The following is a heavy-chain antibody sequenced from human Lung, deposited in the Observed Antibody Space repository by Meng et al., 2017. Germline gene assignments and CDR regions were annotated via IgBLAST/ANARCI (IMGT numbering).Heavy chain of an antibody. CDR3: ARGPTTMAHDFDY. D-gene: IGHD4-11*01. V-gene: IGHV4-34*01. Sequence: QVQLQQLVAGLLKPSETLSLTCVVSGGSFSDYYWSWIRQPPGKGLEWIGEINHSGSTNYNPSLESRATISVDTSQNNLSLKLSSVTAADSAVYYCARGPTTMAHDFDYWGQGTLVTVSS. J-gene: IGHJ4*02. CDR2: INHSGST. CDR1: GGSFSDYY.